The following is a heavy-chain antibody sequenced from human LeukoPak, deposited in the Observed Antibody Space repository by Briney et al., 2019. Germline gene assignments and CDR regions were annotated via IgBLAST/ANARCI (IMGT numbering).Heavy chain of an antibody. CDR1: GYTFTSYG. J-gene: IGHJ4*02. D-gene: IGHD6-13*01. CDR2: SSAYNGKT. Sequence: GSSVKVSCKASGYTFTSYGISWVRQAPGQGREWMGCSSAYNGKTSYAQKLQGRVTMTTDTTTSTGYMETRSVRSDETAVSYCARGVAAAGKAFDYWGQGTLVTVSS. CDR3: ARGVAAAGKAFDY. V-gene: IGHV1-18*01.